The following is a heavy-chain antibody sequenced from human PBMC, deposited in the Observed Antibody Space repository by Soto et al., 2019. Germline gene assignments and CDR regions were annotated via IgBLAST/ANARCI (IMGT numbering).Heavy chain of an antibody. CDR2: IYDSGHT. CDR3: ARYPSRAHYFGLDV. J-gene: IGHJ6*02. Sequence: QVQLQESGPGLLKPSQTLSLTCTVSGVSMSIGGYYWSWIRQHPGKGLAWIGYIYDSGHTYYNPSLKSRLTVSVDTSKNQFSLSLSSVTAADTAVYYCARYPSRAHYFGLDVWGQGTTVTVSS. CDR1: GVSMSIGGYY. D-gene: IGHD2-2*01. V-gene: IGHV4-31*03.